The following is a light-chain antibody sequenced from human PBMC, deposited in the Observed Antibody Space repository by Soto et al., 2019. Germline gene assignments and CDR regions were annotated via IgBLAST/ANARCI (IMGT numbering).Light chain of an antibody. J-gene: IGKJ3*01. Sequence: IVLTQAPATLSLSPGERATLSCRASQSVSSYLAWYQQKPGQAPRLLIYDASNRATGIPARFSGSGSGTDFTLISSSLEPEDFAVYYCQQRSNWPLTFGPGTKVDIK. CDR3: QQRSNWPLT. V-gene: IGKV3-11*01. CDR2: DAS. CDR1: QSVSSY.